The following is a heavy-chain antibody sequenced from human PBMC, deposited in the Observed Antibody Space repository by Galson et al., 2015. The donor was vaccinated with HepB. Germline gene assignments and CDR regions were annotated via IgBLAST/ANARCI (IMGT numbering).Heavy chain of an antibody. J-gene: IGHJ6*02. V-gene: IGHV1-2*02. CDR1: GYTFTNFY. CDR2: VNPNSGAT. D-gene: IGHD3-9*01. CDR3: ARDLYDILPGSRPRRYDHFGMDV. Sequence: SVKVSCKASGYTFTNFYIHWVRQVPGQGPECMGWVNPNSGATTYTPKFQDRLTMTRDTSLRTVYMELNRLTSDDTAVYYCARDLYDILPGSRPRRYDHFGMDVWGQGTAVTVSS.